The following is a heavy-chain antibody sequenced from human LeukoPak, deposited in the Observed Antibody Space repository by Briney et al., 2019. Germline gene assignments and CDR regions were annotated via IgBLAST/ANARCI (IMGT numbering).Heavy chain of an antibody. CDR3: AREDDSDRLLLGLFDY. CDR1: GFTFSSYA. Sequence: GGSLRLSCAASGFTFSSYAMHWVRQAPGKGLEWVAVISYDGSNKYYADSVKGRFTISRDNSKNTLYLQMNSLRAEDTAVYYCAREDDSDRLLLGLFDYWGQGTLVTVSS. J-gene: IGHJ4*02. CDR2: ISYDGSNK. V-gene: IGHV3-30-3*01. D-gene: IGHD3-22*01.